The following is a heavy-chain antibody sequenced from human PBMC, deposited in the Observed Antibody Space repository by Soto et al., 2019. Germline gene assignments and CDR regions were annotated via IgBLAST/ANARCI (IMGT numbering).Heavy chain of an antibody. Sequence: EVQLLESGGGLVQPGGSLRLSCAASGFTFSSYAMSWVRQAPGKGLEWVSAISGSVGSTYYADFVKGRVPISRDDSKNTLYLQMNNLRAEDMAVYYCANSLGDVCSSGSCYFGLFDSWGQGTLVTVSS. V-gene: IGHV3-23*01. CDR1: GFTFSSYA. D-gene: IGHD2-15*01. CDR3: ANSLGDVCSSGSCYFGLFDS. CDR2: ISGSVGST. J-gene: IGHJ5*01.